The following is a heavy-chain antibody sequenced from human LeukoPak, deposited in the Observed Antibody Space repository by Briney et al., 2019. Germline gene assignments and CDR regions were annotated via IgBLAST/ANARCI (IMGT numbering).Heavy chain of an antibody. V-gene: IGHV5-51*01. D-gene: IGHD3-9*01. Sequence: GESLKISCKGSGYTFTDYWIGWVRQMPGKGLEWMGIIYPGDSDTRYSPSFQGQVTISADKSISTAYLQWSSLKASDTAMYYCARPLLKNYDILTGYSRDWYFDLWGRGTLVTVSS. CDR1: GYTFTDYW. J-gene: IGHJ2*01. CDR2: IYPGDSDT. CDR3: ARPLLKNYDILTGYSRDWYFDL.